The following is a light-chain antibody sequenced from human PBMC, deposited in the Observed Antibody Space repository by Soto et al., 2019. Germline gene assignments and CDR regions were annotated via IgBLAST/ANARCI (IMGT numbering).Light chain of an antibody. CDR1: SSDVGAYNY. Sequence: QSALTQPASVSGSPGQSITISCTGTSSDVGAYNYVSWYQHHPGKAPKFMIYDVTNRPSGVPNRFSGSKSGNTASLTISGLQAEDEADYYCSSYTSSTTQVFGTGTKLTVL. CDR3: SSYTSSTTQV. V-gene: IGLV2-14*01. CDR2: DVT. J-gene: IGLJ1*01.